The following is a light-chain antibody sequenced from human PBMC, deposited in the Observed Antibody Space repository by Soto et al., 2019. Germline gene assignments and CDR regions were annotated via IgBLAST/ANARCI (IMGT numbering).Light chain of an antibody. V-gene: IGKV1-5*01. Sequence: VGRRITKTRRASQSLDNCLAWYQQKPGKAPKLLSYDVSSLESGVPSRFSGSVSETEWHMTISCRFADDVETFYCSQDNGYSVSCAEGTKVDIK. CDR2: DVS. CDR1: QSLDNC. CDR3: SQDNGYSVS. J-gene: IGKJ4*02.